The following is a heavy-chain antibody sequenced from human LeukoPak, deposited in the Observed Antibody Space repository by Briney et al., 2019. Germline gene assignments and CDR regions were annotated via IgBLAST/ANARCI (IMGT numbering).Heavy chain of an antibody. J-gene: IGHJ4*02. V-gene: IGHV3-23*01. D-gene: IGHD3-22*01. CDR2: ISGSGGST. CDR3: AYYYDSSGYYEASCFDY. CDR1: GFTFSSYA. Sequence: GGSLRLSCAASGFTFSSYAMSWVRQAPGKGLEWVSAISGSGGSTYYADSVKGRFTISRDNSKNTLYLQMNSLRAEDTAVYYCAYYYDSSGYYEASCFDYWGQGTLVTVSS.